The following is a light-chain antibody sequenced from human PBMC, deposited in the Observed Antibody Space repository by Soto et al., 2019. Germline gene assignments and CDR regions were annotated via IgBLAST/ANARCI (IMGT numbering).Light chain of an antibody. Sequence: DFVMTQAPDSLAVSLGERATINCKSSQTVLYNSNNKNHLVWFQQKPGHPPKLLIYGASTRASGVPDRFSGSGSGTDFTLTIRSLQAEDVAVYYCQQYYSIPFTFGQGTKLEIK. CDR2: GAS. CDR1: QTVLYNSNNKNH. J-gene: IGKJ2*01. V-gene: IGKV4-1*01. CDR3: QQYYSIPFT.